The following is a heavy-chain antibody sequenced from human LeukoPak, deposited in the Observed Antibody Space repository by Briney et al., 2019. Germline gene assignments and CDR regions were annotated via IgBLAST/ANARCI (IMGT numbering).Heavy chain of an antibody. Sequence: PGGSLRLSCAASGFTFSDYYMSWIRQAPGKGLEWVSYISSSGSTVYYADSVKGRFTISRDNAKNSLYLQMNSLRAEDTAVYYCARWRDFWNYGMDAWGQGTTVTVSS. D-gene: IGHD3-3*01. J-gene: IGHJ6*02. CDR2: ISSSGSTV. CDR1: GFTFSDYY. CDR3: ARWRDFWNYGMDA. V-gene: IGHV3-11*01.